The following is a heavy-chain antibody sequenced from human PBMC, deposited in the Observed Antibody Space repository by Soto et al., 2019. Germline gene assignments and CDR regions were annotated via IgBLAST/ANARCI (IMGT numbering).Heavy chain of an antibody. J-gene: IGHJ1*01. D-gene: IGHD3-22*01. CDR3: ARGDYLNRSGYYYFQH. CDR2: ISGGGGST. CDR1: GFTFSSYA. V-gene: IGHV3-23*01. Sequence: SGFTFSSYAMSWVRQAPGKGLEWVSAISGGGGSTYYADSVKCRFTISRDYSKNHFSLKLHAATAADTAVYYCARGDYLNRSGYYYFQHWGQGTPVTVSS.